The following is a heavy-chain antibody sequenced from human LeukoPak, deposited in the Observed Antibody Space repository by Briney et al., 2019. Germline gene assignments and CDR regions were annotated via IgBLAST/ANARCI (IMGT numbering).Heavy chain of an antibody. V-gene: IGHV3-43*02. CDR1: GFTFDDYA. Sequence: PGGSLRLSCAASGFTFDDYAMHWVRQAPGKGLEWVSLISGDGGSTYYADSVKGRFTISRDNSKNSLYLQMNSLRTEDTALYYCATDWDSSGFDYWGQGTLVTVSS. CDR2: ISGDGGST. D-gene: IGHD3-22*01. CDR3: ATDWDSSGFDY. J-gene: IGHJ4*02.